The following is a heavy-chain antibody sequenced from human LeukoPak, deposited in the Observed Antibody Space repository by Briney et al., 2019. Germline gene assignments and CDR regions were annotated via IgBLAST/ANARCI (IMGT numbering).Heavy chain of an antibody. CDR3: ARGPYNWNYPRGFLDY. J-gene: IGHJ4*02. Sequence: VGSPRLSCAASGFTVTSNYMSWVRQAPGKGLEWVSVIYRGDSTDYADSVKGRFSISRDNSKNTLYLQMNSLRPEDTAVYYCARGPYNWNYPRGFLDYWGQGTLVTVSS. CDR1: GFTVTSNY. CDR2: IYRGDST. V-gene: IGHV3-66*01. D-gene: IGHD1-7*01.